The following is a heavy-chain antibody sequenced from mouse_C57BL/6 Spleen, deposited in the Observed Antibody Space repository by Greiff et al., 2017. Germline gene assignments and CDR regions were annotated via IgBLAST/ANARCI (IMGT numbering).Heavy chain of an antibody. D-gene: IGHD1-1*01. CDR1: GYTFTSYW. V-gene: IGHV1-72*01. J-gene: IGHJ1*03. CDR2: IDPNSGGT. CDR3: ARVITTVVGDYWYFDV. Sequence: QVQLQQPGAELVKPGASVKLSCKASGYTFTSYWMHWVKQRPGRGLEWIGRIDPNSGGTKYNEKFKSKATLTVDKPSSTAYMQLSSLKSEYSAVYYCARVITTVVGDYWYFDVWGTGTTVTVSS.